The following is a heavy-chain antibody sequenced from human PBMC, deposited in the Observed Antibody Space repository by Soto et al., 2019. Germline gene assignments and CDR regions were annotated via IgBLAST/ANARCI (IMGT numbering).Heavy chain of an antibody. Sequence: PSETLSLTCTVSGGSISSGGYYWSWIRQHPGKGLEWIGYIYYSGSTYYNPSLKSRVTISVDTSKNRFSLKLSSVTAADTAVYYCARSIVVVPAAIHNWFDPWGQGTLVTVSS. D-gene: IGHD2-2*02. V-gene: IGHV4-31*03. J-gene: IGHJ5*02. CDR3: ARSIVVVPAAIHNWFDP. CDR2: IYYSGST. CDR1: GGSISSGGYY.